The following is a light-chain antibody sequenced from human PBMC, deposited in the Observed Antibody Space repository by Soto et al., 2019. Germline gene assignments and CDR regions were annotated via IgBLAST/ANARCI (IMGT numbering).Light chain of an antibody. J-gene: IGLJ2*01. V-gene: IGLV2-14*03. CDR2: DVN. CDR1: SSDIGDYDY. CDR3: TSYSSGSTHVI. Sequence: QSALTQPASVSGSPGQSITLSCTGTSSDIGDYDYVSWYQRHPGKAPKLIIYDVNNRPSGVSDRFSGSKSGNTASLTISGLQAEDEADYYCTSYSSGSTHVIFGGGTKLPVL.